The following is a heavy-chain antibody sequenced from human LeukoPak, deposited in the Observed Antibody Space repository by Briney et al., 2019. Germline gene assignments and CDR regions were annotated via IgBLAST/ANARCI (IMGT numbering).Heavy chain of an antibody. CDR3: ARHYHGDYLGNWFDP. V-gene: IGHV4-39*01. CDR1: GGSISSSSYY. Sequence: NPSETLSLTCTVSGGSISSSSYYWGWIRQPPGKGLEWIGSIYYSGSTYYNPSLKSRVTISLDTSKNQFSLKLSSVTAADTAVYYCARHYHGDYLGNWFDPWGQGTLVTVSS. D-gene: IGHD4-17*01. J-gene: IGHJ5*02. CDR2: IYYSGST.